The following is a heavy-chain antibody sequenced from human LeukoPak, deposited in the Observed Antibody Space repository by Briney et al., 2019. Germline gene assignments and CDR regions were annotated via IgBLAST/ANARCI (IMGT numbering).Heavy chain of an antibody. CDR1: GFTFSAYW. Sequence: PGGSLTLSCAASGFTFSAYWMHWVRQVPGKGLVWVSRIHREGTTTIYADSVKGRFTISRDNAKKSLYLQMNSLRAEDTALYYCATLGIAVATTEVDYWGQGTLVTVSS. CDR3: ATLGIAVATTEVDY. J-gene: IGHJ4*02. D-gene: IGHD6-19*01. CDR2: IHREGTTT. V-gene: IGHV3-74*01.